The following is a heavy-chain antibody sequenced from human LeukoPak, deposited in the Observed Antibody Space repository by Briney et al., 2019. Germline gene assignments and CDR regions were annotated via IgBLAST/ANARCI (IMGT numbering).Heavy chain of an antibody. V-gene: IGHV6-1*01. CDR3: ARDPITGDRFDY. CDR1: GDTVSSNRAA. CDR2: RYYRSKWYN. J-gene: IGHJ4*02. Sequence: SQTLSLTCAISGDTVSSNRAAWNWIRQSPSRGLEWLGRRYYRSKWYNDYAPSVKSRITINPDTSKNQFSLQLNSVTPEYTAVYYCARDPITGDRFDYWGQGTLVTVS. D-gene: IGHD7-27*01.